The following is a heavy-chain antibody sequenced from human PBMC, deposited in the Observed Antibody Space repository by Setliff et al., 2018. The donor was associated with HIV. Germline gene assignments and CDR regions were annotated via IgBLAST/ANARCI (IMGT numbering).Heavy chain of an antibody. V-gene: IGHV1-2*02. CDR2: IXXXSGGT. CDR1: GYTFTGYY. J-gene: IGHJ4*01. Sequence: GASVKVSCKASGYTFTGYYMHWVRQAPGXXXEWMGWIXXXSGGTKYSQKFKNRVTISRDISANLAFMELTSLRFDDTALYFCSVTKXXXXLDXWGPAXQVT. CDR3: SVTKXXXXLDX.